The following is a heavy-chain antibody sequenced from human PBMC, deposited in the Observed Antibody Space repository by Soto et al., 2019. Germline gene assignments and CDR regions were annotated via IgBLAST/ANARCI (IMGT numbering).Heavy chain of an antibody. Sequence: EVQLVESGGGLVQPGGSLRLSCAASGFTFSSYWMHWVRQAPGKGLVWVSRINSNGSSTSYADSGKGRFNISRDNAKNTLYLQRNSLRAEDTAVYYCATGGIAAAGPPNYWGQGTLVTVSS. V-gene: IGHV3-74*01. CDR2: INSNGSST. D-gene: IGHD6-13*01. CDR1: GFTFSSYW. CDR3: ATGGIAAAGPPNY. J-gene: IGHJ4*02.